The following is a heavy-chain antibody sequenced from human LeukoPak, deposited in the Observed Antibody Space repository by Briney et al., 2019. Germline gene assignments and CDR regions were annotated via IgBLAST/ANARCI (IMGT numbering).Heavy chain of an antibody. J-gene: IGHJ4*02. CDR1: GYTFTSYD. CDR3: ARDRDYFDY. CDR2: IIPIFGTA. V-gene: IGHV1-69*13. D-gene: IGHD3-10*01. Sequence: ASVKVSCKASGYTFTSYDINWVRQAPGQGLEWMGGIIPIFGTANYAQKFQGRVTITADESTSTAYMEVSNLRSEDTAVYYCARDRDYFDYWGQGTLVTVSS.